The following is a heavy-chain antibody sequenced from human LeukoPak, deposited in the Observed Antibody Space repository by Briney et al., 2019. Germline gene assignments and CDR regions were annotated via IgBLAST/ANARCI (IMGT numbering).Heavy chain of an antibody. V-gene: IGHV3-48*01. CDR3: ARGPPYGV. CDR1: GFTFSTYS. D-gene: IGHD4-17*01. Sequence: PGGSLRLSCAASGFTFSTYSMNWVRQAPGKGLEWVSFISGSSGTIYYADSAKGRFTISRDNAKNSLYLQMNSLRADDTAVYYCARGPPYGVWGQGTLVTVSS. J-gene: IGHJ4*02. CDR2: ISGSSGTI.